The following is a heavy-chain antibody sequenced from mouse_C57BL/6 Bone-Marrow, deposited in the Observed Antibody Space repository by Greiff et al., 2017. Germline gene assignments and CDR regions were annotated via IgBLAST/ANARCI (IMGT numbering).Heavy chain of an antibody. V-gene: IGHV1-80*01. CDR2: IYPGDGDT. J-gene: IGHJ2*01. D-gene: IGHD4-1*01. Sequence: VQLQQPGAELVKPGASVKMSCKASGYTFTSYWITWVKQRPGKGLEWIGQIYPGDGDTNYNGKFKGKATLTADKSSSTAYMQLSSLTSEDSAVYFCARDWDYFDYWGQGTTLTVSS. CDR1: GYTFTSYW. CDR3: ARDWDYFDY.